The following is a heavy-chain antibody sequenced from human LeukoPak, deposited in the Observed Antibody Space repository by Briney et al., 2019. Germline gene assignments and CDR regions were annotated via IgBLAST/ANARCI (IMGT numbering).Heavy chain of an antibody. CDR1: GYTFTSYA. V-gene: IGHV7-4-1*02. CDR2: INTNTGNP. D-gene: IGHD2/OR15-2a*01. J-gene: IGHJ6*03. Sequence: ASVKVSCKASGYTFTSYAMNWVRQAPGQGLEWMGWINTNTGNPTYAQGFTGRFVFSLDTSVSTAYLQISSLKAEDTAVYYCARDNRLSNYYYYVDVWGKGTTVTVSS. CDR3: ARDNRLSNYYYYVDV.